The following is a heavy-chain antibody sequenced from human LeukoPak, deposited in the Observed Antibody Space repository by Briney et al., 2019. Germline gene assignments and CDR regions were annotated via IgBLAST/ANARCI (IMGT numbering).Heavy chain of an antibody. CDR2: ISSGSSAI. D-gene: IGHD4-17*01. J-gene: IGHJ4*02. V-gene: IGHV3-21*01. CDR3: ARGHTAVTRHFDF. Sequence: GGSLRLSCEASGFTFTTYSMTWVRQAPGKGLEWVSIISSGSSAIFSADALKGRFTISRDDAKNLLYLDVNSLRAEDTAVYYCARGHTAVTRHFDFWGQGTPVTVSS. CDR1: GFTFTTYS.